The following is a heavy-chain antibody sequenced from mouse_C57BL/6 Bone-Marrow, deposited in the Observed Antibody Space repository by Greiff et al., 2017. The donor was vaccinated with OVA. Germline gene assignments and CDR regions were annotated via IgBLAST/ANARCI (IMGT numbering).Heavy chain of an antibody. Sequence: QVQLQQPGAELVMPGASVKLSCKASGYTFTSYWMHWVKQRPGQGLEWIGEIDPSDSYTNYNQKFKGKATLTVDKSSSTAYMQLSSLTSEDSAVYYCAREGGQLRRWFAYWGQGTLVTVSA. CDR2: IDPSDSYT. V-gene: IGHV1-69*01. J-gene: IGHJ3*01. D-gene: IGHD3-2*02. CDR3: AREGGQLRRWFAY. CDR1: GYTFTSYW.